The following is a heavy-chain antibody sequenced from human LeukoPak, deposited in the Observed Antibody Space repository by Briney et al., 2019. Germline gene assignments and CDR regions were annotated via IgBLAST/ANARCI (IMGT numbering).Heavy chain of an antibody. CDR2: IYYSGST. V-gene: IGHV4-39*07. Sequence: PSETLSLTCTVSGGSISGSSYYWDWIRQPPGKGLEWIGSIYYSGSTNYNPSLKSRVTISVDTSKNQFSLKLTSVTAADTAVYYCARTSLADYWGQGTLVTVSS. CDR1: GGSISGSSYY. CDR3: ARTSLADY. J-gene: IGHJ4*02.